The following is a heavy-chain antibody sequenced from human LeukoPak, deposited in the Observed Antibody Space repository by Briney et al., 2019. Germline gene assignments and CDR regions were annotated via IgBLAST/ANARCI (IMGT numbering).Heavy chain of an antibody. CDR2: IQNNDIY. V-gene: IGHV4-39*01. D-gene: IGHD2/OR15-2a*01. CDR3: VSLLDYCSVLTCPAWGT. J-gene: IGHJ5*02. Sequence: SETLSLTCSVSGGSITRNGYYWGWIRQPPGKGLEWLGHIQNNDIYYYNPSLKSRISMSVDMSKNQISLNVRSVTAADTAVYYRVSLLDYCSVLTCPAWGTWGQGTQVTVSS. CDR1: GGSITRNGYY.